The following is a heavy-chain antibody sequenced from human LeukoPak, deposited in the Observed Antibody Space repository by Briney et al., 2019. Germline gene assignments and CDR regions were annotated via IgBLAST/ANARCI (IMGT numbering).Heavy chain of an antibody. V-gene: IGHV4-38-2*02. CDR3: ARRGGSYSTIHSRTAMGY. CDR1: GDSISSYY. Sequence: PSETLSLTCTVSGDSISSYYWRWLRQPPGKGLEWIGSIYHSGSTYYNPSLKSRVTLSVDTSKTPFSLKLSSVTAADTAVYYCARRGGSYSTIHSRTAMGYWGQGTLVTASS. J-gene: IGHJ4*02. CDR2: IYHSGST. D-gene: IGHD1-26*01.